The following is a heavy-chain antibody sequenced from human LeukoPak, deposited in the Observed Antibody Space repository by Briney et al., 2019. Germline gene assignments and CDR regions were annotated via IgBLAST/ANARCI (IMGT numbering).Heavy chain of an antibody. CDR1: GGSISSGDYY. CDR3: ARAPPGCSSTSCYATRFDY. V-gene: IGHV4-30-4*01. D-gene: IGHD2-2*01. CDR2: IYHSGST. J-gene: IGHJ4*02. Sequence: SQTLSLTCTVSGGSISSGDYYWSWIRQPPGKGLEWIGYIYHSGSTYYNPSLKSRVTISVDTSKNQFSLKLSSVTAADTAVYYCARAPPGCSSTSCYATRFDYWGQGTLVTVSS.